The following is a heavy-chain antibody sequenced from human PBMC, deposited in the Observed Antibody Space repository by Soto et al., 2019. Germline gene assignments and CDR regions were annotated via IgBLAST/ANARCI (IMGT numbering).Heavy chain of an antibody. CDR3: ARQIYDSDTGPNFQYYFDS. CDR2: IDPSDSQT. D-gene: IGHD3-22*01. J-gene: IGHJ4*02. CDR1: GYSFAGYW. V-gene: IGHV5-10-1*01. Sequence: PGESLKISCKGYGYSFAGYWITWVRQKPGKGLEWMGRIDPSDSQTYYSPSFRGHVTISVTKSITTVFLQWSSLRASDTAMYYCARQIYDSDTGPNFQYYFDSWGQGXPVTVPS.